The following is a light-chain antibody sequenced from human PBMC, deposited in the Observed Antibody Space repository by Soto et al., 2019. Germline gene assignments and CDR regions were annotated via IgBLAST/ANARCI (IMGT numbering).Light chain of an antibody. V-gene: IGLV2-14*02. Sequence: QSALAQPASVSGSPGQSITISCTGTSSDVGAYDSVSWYQQHPHKAPQVIIYKGTRRPSGVSNRFSGSTSGNAASLTISGLKTEDEADYYCQSYDSNSVVFGGGTKLTVL. CDR3: QSYDSNSVV. CDR2: KGT. J-gene: IGLJ2*01. CDR1: SSDVGAYDS.